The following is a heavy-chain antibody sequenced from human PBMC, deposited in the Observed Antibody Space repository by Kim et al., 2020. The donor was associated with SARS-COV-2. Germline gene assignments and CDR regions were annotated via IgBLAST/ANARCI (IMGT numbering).Heavy chain of an antibody. V-gene: IGHV4-34*01. CDR3: ARGRAGVVPAPVLWQGPYYEYYAMDV. Sequence: SETLSLTCAVYGGSFSDYNWSWIRQPPGKGLEWIGEIKHSGSTSHSPSLKSRVTISVDTSKRQFSLSLKSMTAADTAVYYCARGRAGVVPAPVLWQGPYYEYYAMDVWGRGTGVAVSS. CDR2: IKHSGST. CDR1: GGSFSDYN. D-gene: IGHD3-3*01. J-gene: IGHJ6*02.